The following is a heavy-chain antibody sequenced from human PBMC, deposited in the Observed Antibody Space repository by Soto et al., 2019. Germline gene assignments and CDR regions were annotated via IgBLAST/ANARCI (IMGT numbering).Heavy chain of an antibody. D-gene: IGHD5-12*01. CDR3: ASLDPNQYSD. CDR2: INPDRGGT. J-gene: IGHJ4*02. Sequence: ASVKVSCKASGYTFTDYYIYWVRQAPGQGLEWMGWINPDRGGTNYAQKFQGRVTMTRDTSITTAYMELRSLRSDDTAMYYCASLDPNQYSDWGQGTLVTVSS. V-gene: IGHV1-2*02. CDR1: GYTFTDYY.